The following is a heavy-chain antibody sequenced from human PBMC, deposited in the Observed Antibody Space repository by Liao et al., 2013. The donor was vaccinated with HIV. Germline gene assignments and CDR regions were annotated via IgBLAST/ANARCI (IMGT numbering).Heavy chain of an antibody. CDR3: ARRGGAGDRSERVDY. V-gene: IGHV4-34*01. D-gene: IGHD7-27*01. J-gene: IGHJ4*02. CDR2: INHSGST. CDR1: GGSFSGYY. Sequence: QVQLQQWGAGLLKPSETLSLTCAVYGGSFSGYYWSWIRQPPGKGLEWIGEINHSGSTNYNPSLKSRVTISVDTSKNQFSLKLSSVTAADTAVYYCARRGGAGDRSERVDYWGQGTLVTVSS.